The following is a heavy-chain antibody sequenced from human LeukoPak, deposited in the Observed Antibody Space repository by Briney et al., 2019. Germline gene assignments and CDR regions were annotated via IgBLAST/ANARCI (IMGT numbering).Heavy chain of an antibody. J-gene: IGHJ3*02. V-gene: IGHV4-59*01. CDR1: GGSISSYY. Sequence: SETLSLTCTVSGGSISSYYWSWIRQPPGKGLEWIGYIYYSGSTNYNPSLKSRVTISVDTSKNQFSLKLSSVTAADTAVYYCARDYYDSSGYYYGDAFDIWGQGTMVTVSS. D-gene: IGHD3-22*01. CDR2: IYYSGST. CDR3: ARDYYDSSGYYYGDAFDI.